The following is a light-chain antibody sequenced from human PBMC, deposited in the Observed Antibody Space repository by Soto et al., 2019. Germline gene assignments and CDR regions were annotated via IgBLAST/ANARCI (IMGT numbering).Light chain of an antibody. J-gene: IGLJ1*01. Sequence: QSVLTQPRSVSGSPGQSVTISCTGTNSDVGGYNYVSWYQQYPGKAPKLMISGVSERPSGVPDRFSGSKSGNTASLTISGLQAEDEADYYCCSYAGSSTYVFGTGTKVTVL. V-gene: IGLV2-11*01. CDR2: GVS. CDR1: NSDVGGYNY. CDR3: CSYAGSSTYV.